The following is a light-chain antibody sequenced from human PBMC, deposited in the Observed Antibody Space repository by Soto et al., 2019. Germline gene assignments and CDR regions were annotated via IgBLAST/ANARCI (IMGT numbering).Light chain of an antibody. J-gene: IGKJ2*01. CDR2: AVS. V-gene: IGKV3-20*01. CDR1: ESVTSSS. Sequence: EIVLTQSPGTLSLSPGERATLSCRASESVTSSSLAWYQQKFGQAPRLLMYAVSIRADGIPDRFRGSGSGTDFTLTISRLEPEDFALYYCQQYLKSPSTFGQGTKVEIK. CDR3: QQYLKSPST.